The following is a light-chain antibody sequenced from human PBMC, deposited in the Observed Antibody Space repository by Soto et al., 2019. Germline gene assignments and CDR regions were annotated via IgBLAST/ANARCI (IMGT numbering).Light chain of an antibody. Sequence: QPVLTQSSSASASLGSSVKLTCTLSSGHSSYIIAWHQQQPGKAPRYLMKLEGSGSYNKGSGVPDRFSGYSSGAVRYLTISNLQFEDEADYYCETWDSNTRVFGGGTKLTVL. J-gene: IGLJ3*02. CDR2: LEGSGSY. CDR3: ETWDSNTRV. CDR1: SGHSSYI. V-gene: IGLV4-60*02.